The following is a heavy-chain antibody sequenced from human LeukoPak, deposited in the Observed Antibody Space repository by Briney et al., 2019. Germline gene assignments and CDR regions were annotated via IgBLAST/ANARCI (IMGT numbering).Heavy chain of an antibody. CDR2: TSSDLNVK. J-gene: IGHJ4*02. Sequence: GGSLRLSCAASGFTFRNYVIHWVRQAPGKGLEWVAVTSSDLNVKLYADSVKGRFTISRDNSKNTLYLQMSSLRAEDTAVYYCARVFDYWGQGTLVTVSS. CDR3: ARVFDY. CDR1: GFTFRNYV. V-gene: IGHV3-30-3*01.